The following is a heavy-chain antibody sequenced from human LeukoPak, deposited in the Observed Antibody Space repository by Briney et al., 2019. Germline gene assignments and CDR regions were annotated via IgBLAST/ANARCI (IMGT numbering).Heavy chain of an antibody. CDR1: GFMFSTYA. D-gene: IGHD1-26*01. CDR2: ISGSGERT. J-gene: IGHJ4*02. CDR3: VSQSYSGSDNFYFHY. Sequence: AGSLRLSCVTPGFMFSTYAMSWIPQAPGQGLKRASIISGSGERTYYADSVKGRLTVSRDNSKNTLYLQMKSLRAEDTAVYYCVSQSYSGSDNFYFHYWGQGTLVAVSS. V-gene: IGHV3-23*01.